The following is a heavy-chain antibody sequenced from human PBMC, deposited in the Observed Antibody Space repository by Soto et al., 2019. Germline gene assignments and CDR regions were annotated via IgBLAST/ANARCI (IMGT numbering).Heavy chain of an antibody. CDR3: ARDLGNYCHSSEIP. Sequence: SETLSLSCAVSGGSISSSNWWSWVRQPPGKGLEWIGEIYHSGSTNYNPSLKSRVTISVDKSKNQFSLKLSSVTAADTAVYYCARDLGNYCHSSEIPWSQGTLVTVSS. CDR2: IYHSGST. J-gene: IGHJ5*02. D-gene: IGHD1-7*01. CDR1: GGSISSSNW. V-gene: IGHV4-4*02.